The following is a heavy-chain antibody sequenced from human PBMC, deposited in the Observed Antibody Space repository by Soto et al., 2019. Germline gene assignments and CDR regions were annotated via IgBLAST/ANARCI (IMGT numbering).Heavy chain of an antibody. CDR1: GFNFNKYA. V-gene: IGHV3-23*01. J-gene: IGHJ4*02. CDR2: ISCCGGTA. D-gene: IGHD6-19*01. CDR3: AKADGEQWLLPHLKN. Sequence: EVQLLESGGDLVRPGESLRLSCAASGFNFNKYAMSWVRQAPGEGLEWVSGISCCGGTASYADSVKGRFTIARDDSKNTLFLHMNSLRVEDTAEYYCAKADGEQWLLPHLKNWGRGTLVTVS.